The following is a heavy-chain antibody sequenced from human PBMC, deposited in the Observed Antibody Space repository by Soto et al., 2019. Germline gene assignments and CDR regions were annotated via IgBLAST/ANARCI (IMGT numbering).Heavy chain of an antibody. CDR1: GGSINNYY. D-gene: IGHD1-26*01. Sequence: NLSLTCTVSGGSINNYYWSWIRQPPGKGLEWIGYIYYSGSTNYNPSLKSRVTISVDTSKNQFSLKLSSVTAADTAVYYCARRYGGNFDYWGQGTLVTVSS. CDR2: IYYSGST. J-gene: IGHJ4*02. CDR3: ARRYGGNFDY. V-gene: IGHV4-59*01.